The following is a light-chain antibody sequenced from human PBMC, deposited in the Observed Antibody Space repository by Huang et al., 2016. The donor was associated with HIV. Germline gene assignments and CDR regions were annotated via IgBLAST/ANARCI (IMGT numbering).Light chain of an antibody. CDR3: QQYNDWPWT. V-gene: IGKV3-15*01. CDR2: GAS. CDR1: QSVRSN. J-gene: IGKJ1*01. Sequence: EIVMTQSPATLSVSPGGRATLSCRPSQSVRSNLAWYQQRPGRAPRLLINGASTRATGIPASFSGSGSGTEFTLTISSLQSEEFAVYYCQQYNDWPWTFGLGTKVEI.